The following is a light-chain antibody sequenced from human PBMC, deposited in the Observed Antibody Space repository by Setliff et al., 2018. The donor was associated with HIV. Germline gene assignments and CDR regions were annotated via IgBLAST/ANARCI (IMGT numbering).Light chain of an antibody. V-gene: IGLV2-23*02. CDR3: CSYAGSSIFYV. J-gene: IGLJ1*01. Sequence: QSALTQPASVSGSPGQSITISCTGTSSDVGSYNFVSWYQQHPGKAPKLMIYEVSKRPSGDSDRFSGSKSGNTASLTISGLQADDEADYYCCSYAGSSIFYVFGSGT. CDR1: SSDVGSYNF. CDR2: EVS.